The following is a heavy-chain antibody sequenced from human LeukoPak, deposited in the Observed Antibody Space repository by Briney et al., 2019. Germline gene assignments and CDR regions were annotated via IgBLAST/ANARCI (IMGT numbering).Heavy chain of an antibody. Sequence: PSETLSLTCAVYGGSFSGYYWSWIRQPPGKGLEWIGEINHSGSTNYNPSLKSRVTISVDTSKNQFSLKLSSVTAADTAVYYCAGRGMGSGLYWGQGTLVTVSS. V-gene: IGHV4-34*01. J-gene: IGHJ4*02. CDR2: INHSGST. CDR1: GGSFSGYY. CDR3: AGRGMGSGLY. D-gene: IGHD3-3*01.